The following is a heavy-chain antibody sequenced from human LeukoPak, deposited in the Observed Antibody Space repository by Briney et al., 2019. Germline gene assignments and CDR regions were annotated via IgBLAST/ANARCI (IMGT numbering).Heavy chain of an antibody. D-gene: IGHD3-10*01. CDR2: FDPEEGET. CDR1: GHTFSELS. V-gene: IGHV1-24*01. J-gene: IGHJ4*02. CDR3: ATEGLHRVYY. Sequence: GASVKVSCKVSGHTFSELSMHWVRQAPGKGLEWMGGFDPEEGETVYAQMFQGRVSMTEDTSIDTAYMELRSLRSEDTAVYYCATEGLHRVYYWGQGTLVTVSS.